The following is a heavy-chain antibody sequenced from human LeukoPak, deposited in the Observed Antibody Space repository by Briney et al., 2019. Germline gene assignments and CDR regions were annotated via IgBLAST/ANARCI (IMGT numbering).Heavy chain of an antibody. CDR2: FDPEDGET. D-gene: IGHD6-13*01. J-gene: IGHJ5*02. Sequence: ASVKVSCKVSGYTLTELSMQWVRQAPGKGLEWMGGFDPEDGETIYAQKFQGRVTMTEDTSTDTAYMELSSLRSEDTAVYYCATGPPSSSSWPAFDPWGQGTLVTVSS. CDR3: ATGPPSSSSWPAFDP. CDR1: GYTLTELS. V-gene: IGHV1-24*01.